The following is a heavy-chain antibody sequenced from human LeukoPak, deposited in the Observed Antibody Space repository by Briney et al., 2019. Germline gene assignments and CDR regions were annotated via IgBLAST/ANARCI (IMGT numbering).Heavy chain of an antibody. Sequence: GGSLRLSCVASGFTFSSYEMTWVRQAPGKGLEWVANIKQDGSDKDYVDSVKGRFTISRDNAKNSLYLQMNSLTAEDTAVYYCAKWLTQYHYYMDAWGKGTTVTVSS. CDR2: IKQDGSDK. J-gene: IGHJ6*03. CDR1: GFTFSSYE. D-gene: IGHD6-19*01. CDR3: AKWLTQYHYYMDA. V-gene: IGHV3-7*01.